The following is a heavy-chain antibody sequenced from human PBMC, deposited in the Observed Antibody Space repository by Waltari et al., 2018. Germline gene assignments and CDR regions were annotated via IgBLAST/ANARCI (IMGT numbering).Heavy chain of an antibody. CDR2: ISYNGNDK. J-gene: IGHJ4*02. V-gene: IGHV3-30*18. D-gene: IGHD1-1*01. CDR1: GFPFSSYA. CDR3: AKVPGTSQLYYLDN. Sequence: QVQLVESGGGAVQPGRSLRLPCAATGFPFSSYARHWVRQAPGKGLEWVAVISYNGNDKYYTDSVKGRFTISRDNSKNTLYLQMNSLGPEDTAVYYCAKVPGTSQLYYLDNWGQGTLVTVSS.